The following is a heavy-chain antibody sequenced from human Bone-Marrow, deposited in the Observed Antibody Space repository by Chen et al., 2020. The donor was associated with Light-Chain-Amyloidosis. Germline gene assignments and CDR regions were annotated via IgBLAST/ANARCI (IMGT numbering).Heavy chain of an antibody. J-gene: IGHJ5*02. Sequence: QVQLQESGPGLVKPSQTLSSTCTVSGGSISSGDYYWSWIRQPPGKGLEWIGYIYYSGSTYYNPSLTSRVTISVDTSKNQFSLKLSSVTAADTAVYYCARGEAGYSYGISLDPWGQGTLVTVSS. V-gene: IGHV4-30-4*08. CDR2: IYYSGST. CDR3: ARGEAGYSYGISLDP. CDR1: GGSISSGDYY. D-gene: IGHD5-18*01.